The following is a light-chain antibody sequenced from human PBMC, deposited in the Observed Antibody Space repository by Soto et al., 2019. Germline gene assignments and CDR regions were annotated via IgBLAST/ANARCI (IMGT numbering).Light chain of an antibody. CDR3: QQYYNIPFT. CDR2: WAS. Sequence: DIVMTQSPDSLAVSLGERATINCKSSQSVLYSSNNKNYLAWYQQKPGQPPKLLIYWASTRESGVPDRFSGSGSGTDFTLTISNLQAEDVAVYDCQQYYNIPFTFGPGTKVDIK. CDR1: QSVLYSSNNKNY. J-gene: IGKJ3*01. V-gene: IGKV4-1*01.